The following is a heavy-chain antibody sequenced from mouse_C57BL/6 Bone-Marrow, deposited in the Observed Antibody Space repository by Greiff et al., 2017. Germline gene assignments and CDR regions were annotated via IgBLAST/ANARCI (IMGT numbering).Heavy chain of an antibody. CDR2: ISNGGGST. V-gene: IGHV5-12*01. CDR1: GFTFSDYY. CDR3: ARHYGSREAWFAY. J-gene: IGHJ3*01. D-gene: IGHD1-1*01. Sequence: EVMLVESGGGLVQPGGSLKLSCAASGFTFSDYYMYWVRQTPEKRLEWVAYISNGGGSTYYPDTVKGRFTISRDNAKNTLYLQMSRLKSEDTAMYYCARHYGSREAWFAYWGQGTLVTVSA.